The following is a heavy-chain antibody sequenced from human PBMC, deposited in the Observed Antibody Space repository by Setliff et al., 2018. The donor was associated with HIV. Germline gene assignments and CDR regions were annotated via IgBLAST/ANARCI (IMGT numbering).Heavy chain of an antibody. J-gene: IGHJ4*02. D-gene: IGHD3-22*01. CDR3: ARHASTWYYESSGPHFDY. CDR2: ISANNGNT. Sequence: ASVKVSCKASGYTFTRYGISWVRQAPGQGLEWMGWISANNGNTNYAQKLQGRVTMTTDTSTSTAYMELRSLRSDDTAVYYCARHASTWYYESSGPHFDYWGQGTLVTVPQ. V-gene: IGHV1-18*01. CDR1: GYTFTRYG.